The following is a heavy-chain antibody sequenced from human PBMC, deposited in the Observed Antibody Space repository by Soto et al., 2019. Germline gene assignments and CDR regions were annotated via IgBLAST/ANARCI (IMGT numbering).Heavy chain of an antibody. Sequence: GGSLRLSCAASGFTFDDYAMHWVRQAPGKGLEWVSGISWNSGSIGYADSVKGRFTISRDNAKNSLYLQMNSLRAEDTALYYCAKVGFGELYFDYWGPGTLVTVSS. CDR3: AKVGFGELYFDY. D-gene: IGHD3-10*01. CDR2: ISWNSGSI. J-gene: IGHJ4*02. V-gene: IGHV3-9*01. CDR1: GFTFDDYA.